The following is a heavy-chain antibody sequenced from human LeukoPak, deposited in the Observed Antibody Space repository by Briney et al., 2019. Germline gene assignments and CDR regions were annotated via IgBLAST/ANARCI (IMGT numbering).Heavy chain of an antibody. D-gene: IGHD2-2*01. CDR2: ISYDGSNK. J-gene: IGHJ4*02. CDR3: ARGGVVPAAPDY. CDR1: GFTFSSYA. V-gene: IGHV3-30*04. Sequence: PGRCLRLSCAASGFTFSSYAMQWVRPAPGRGLEWVAVISYDGSNKYYAGSVKGRFTISRDNSKNTLYLQMNSLRAEDTAVYYCARGGVVPAAPDYWGQGTLVTVSS.